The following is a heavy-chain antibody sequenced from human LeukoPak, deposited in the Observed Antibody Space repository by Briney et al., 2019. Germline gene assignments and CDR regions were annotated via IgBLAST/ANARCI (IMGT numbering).Heavy chain of an antibody. D-gene: IGHD3-22*01. J-gene: IGHJ4*02. V-gene: IGHV3-30*18. CDR1: GFTFSSYG. CDR3: AKDLDSGYYDSSGSQPSDY. CDR2: ISYDGSNK. Sequence: PGRSLRLSCAASGFTFSSYGMLWVRQAPGKGLEWVAVISYDGSNKYYADSVKGRFTISRDNSKNTLYLQMNSLRAEDTAVYYCAKDLDSGYYDSSGSQPSDYWGQGTLVTVSS.